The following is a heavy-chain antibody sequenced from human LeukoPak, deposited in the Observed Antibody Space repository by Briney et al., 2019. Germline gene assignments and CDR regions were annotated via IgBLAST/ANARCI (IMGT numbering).Heavy chain of an antibody. CDR3: AMATRWLNFDY. J-gene: IGHJ4*02. D-gene: IGHD5-24*01. Sequence: GGSLRLSCAASGLTFSSYAMTWVRQAPGKGLEWVSILYSGDTTHYADSVKGRFVISRDNSKNTLYLQMNSLRAEDTAVYYCAMATRWLNFDYWGQGTLVAVSS. CDR1: GLTFSSYA. V-gene: IGHV3-66*01. CDR2: LYSGDTT.